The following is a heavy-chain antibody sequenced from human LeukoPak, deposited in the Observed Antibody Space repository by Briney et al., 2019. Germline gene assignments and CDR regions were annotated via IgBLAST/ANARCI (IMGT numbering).Heavy chain of an antibody. D-gene: IGHD5-18*01. CDR3: ARERDTSYLEIDY. J-gene: IGHJ4*02. Sequence: GGSLRLSCAASGITFSSYAMHWVRQAPGKGLEWVAVISYDGSNKYYADSVKGRFTISRDNSKNTLYLQMNSLRAEDTAVYYCARERDTSYLEIDYWGQGTLVTVSS. CDR2: ISYDGSNK. CDR1: GITFSSYA. V-gene: IGHV3-30*04.